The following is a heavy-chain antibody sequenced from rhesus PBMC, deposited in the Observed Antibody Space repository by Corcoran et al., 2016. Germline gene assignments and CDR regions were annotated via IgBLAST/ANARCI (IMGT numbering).Heavy chain of an antibody. J-gene: IGHJ4*01. CDR3: ARNYDKIDY. CDR1: GFSLTTSCMC. V-gene: IGHV2-152*01. D-gene: IGHD4-11*01. CDR2: IFWDDDK. Sequence: QVTLKESGPALVKPTQTLTLTCTFSGFSLTTSCMCLGWFRHPPGKALEWLALIFWDDDKRYSTARKSRLTISKDTSKNQVVLTMTNMDPMDTATYYCARNYDKIDYWGQGVLVTVSS.